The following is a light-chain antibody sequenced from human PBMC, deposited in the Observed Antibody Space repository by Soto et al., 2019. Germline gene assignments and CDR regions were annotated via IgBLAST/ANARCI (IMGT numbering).Light chain of an antibody. V-gene: IGLV2-8*01. CDR3: CSYAGNSGV. Sequence: QSVLTQPPSASGSPGQSVTISCTGSSSDVGGYNYVSWYQQHPGKAPKLVIYEVSKRPSGVSNRFSGSKSGNTASLTISGLQPEDEADYYCCSYAGNSGVFGGGTKVTVL. CDR1: SSDVGGYNY. CDR2: EVS. J-gene: IGLJ3*02.